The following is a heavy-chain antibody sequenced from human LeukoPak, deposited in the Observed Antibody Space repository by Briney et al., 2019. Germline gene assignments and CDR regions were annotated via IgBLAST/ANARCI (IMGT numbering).Heavy chain of an antibody. CDR3: VRGRGSVTGSWFDS. CDR1: EFTFSDYY. D-gene: IGHD5/OR15-5a*01. J-gene: IGHJ5*01. CDR2: ISSSGMTI. V-gene: IGHV3-11*01. Sequence: PGGSLRLSCVASEFTFSDYYMTWIRQAPGKGLEWVSYISSSGMTIYYAASVKGRFTISRDNAKNSLHLQMNSLRAEDTAVYFCVRGRGSVTGSWFDSWGRGTLVTVSS.